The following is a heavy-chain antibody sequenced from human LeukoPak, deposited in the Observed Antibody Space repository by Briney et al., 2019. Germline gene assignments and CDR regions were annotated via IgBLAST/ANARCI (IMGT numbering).Heavy chain of an antibody. Sequence: GASVKVSCKASGYTFTSYGISWVRQAPGQGLEWMGWISAYNGNTNYAQKLQGRVTMTTDTSTSTAYMELRSLTSHDTAVYYCARDSRYSHSSGAFDVWGHGTVVTVSS. D-gene: IGHD6-6*01. V-gene: IGHV1-18*01. J-gene: IGHJ3*01. CDR3: ARDSRYSHSSGAFDV. CDR2: ISAYNGNT. CDR1: GYTFTSYG.